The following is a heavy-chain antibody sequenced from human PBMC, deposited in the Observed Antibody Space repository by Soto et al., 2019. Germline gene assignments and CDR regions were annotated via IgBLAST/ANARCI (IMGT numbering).Heavy chain of an antibody. J-gene: IGHJ4*01. CDR2: IYYHGNT. D-gene: IGHD6-19*01. Sequence: PSETLSLTCAVSGGNITSRTYCRGWIRQPPGKTLEWIGTIYYHGNTYSNPSLKSRVTISVDTSNNQLSLKLRSVTAADTAVYYCARHDGFSSGWIFDYWGHRTLVTVSS. V-gene: IGHV4-39*01. CDR1: GGNITSRTYC. CDR3: ARHDGFSSGWIFDY.